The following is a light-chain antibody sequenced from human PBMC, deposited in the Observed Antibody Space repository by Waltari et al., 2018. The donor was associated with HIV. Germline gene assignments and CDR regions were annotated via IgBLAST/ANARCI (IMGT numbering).Light chain of an antibody. CDR1: RSHLGYYNY. CDR3: SSVANSVTLSVL. Sequence: QFALTQPASVSGPPGQSIPISCSRTRSHLGYYNYVSWYQQHPGKAPKLMIYEVSNRPSGISNRFSGSKSGNTASLTISALQAEDEADYFCSSVANSVTLSVLFGGGTKLTVL. J-gene: IGLJ3*02. CDR2: EVS. V-gene: IGLV2-14*01.